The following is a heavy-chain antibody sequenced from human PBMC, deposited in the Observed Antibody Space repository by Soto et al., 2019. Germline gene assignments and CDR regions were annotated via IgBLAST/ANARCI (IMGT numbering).Heavy chain of an antibody. CDR3: AKDLRSSSWYYFDY. V-gene: IGHV3-9*01. CDR2: ISWHSGSI. J-gene: IGHJ4*02. Sequence: EVQLVESGGGLVQPGRSLRLSCAASGFTFDDYAMHWVRQAPGKGLEWVSGISWHSGSIGYADSVKGRFTISRDNAKNSLYLQMNSLRAEDTSLYYCAKDLRSSSWYYFDYWGQGTLVTVSS. CDR1: GFTFDDYA. D-gene: IGHD6-13*01.